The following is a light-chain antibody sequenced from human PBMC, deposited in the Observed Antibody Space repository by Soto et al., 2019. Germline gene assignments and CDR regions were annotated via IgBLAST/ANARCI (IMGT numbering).Light chain of an antibody. CDR2: AAS. Sequence: DIQMTQSPSSLSASVGDRVTITCRASQTISTYLSWYQQKSGKAPKLLIYAASTLQSGVPSRFSGSGSGTDFTLTISSLQPEDFATYHCQQTYGTPPTFGQGTKGDIK. CDR1: QTISTY. CDR3: QQTYGTPPT. J-gene: IGKJ1*01. V-gene: IGKV1-39*01.